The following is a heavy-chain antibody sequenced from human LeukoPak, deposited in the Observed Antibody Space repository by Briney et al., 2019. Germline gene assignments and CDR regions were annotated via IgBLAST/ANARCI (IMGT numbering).Heavy chain of an antibody. V-gene: IGHV3-23*01. J-gene: IGHJ4*02. Sequence: PGGSLRLSCAASGFTFSSYGMSWVRQALGKGLEWVSAISGSGGSTYYADSVKGRFTISRDNSKNTLYLQMNSLRAEDTAVYYCAKDAKEAAAGTSDYWGQGTLVTVSS. CDR2: ISGSGGST. CDR1: GFTFSSYG. CDR3: AKDAKEAAAGTSDY. D-gene: IGHD6-13*01.